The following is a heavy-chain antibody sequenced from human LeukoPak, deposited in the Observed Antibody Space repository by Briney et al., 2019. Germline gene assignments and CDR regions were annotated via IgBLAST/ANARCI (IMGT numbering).Heavy chain of an antibody. Sequence: QPGGSLRLSCAASGFTFSSYSMNWVRQVPGKGLEWVSYISSSSSTIYYADSVKGRFTICRDNAKNSLYLQMNSLRAEDTAVYYCAREDIVVVVAAYYYYGMDVWGQGTTVTVSS. J-gene: IGHJ6*02. CDR2: ISSSSSTI. V-gene: IGHV3-48*01. CDR1: GFTFSSYS. CDR3: AREDIVVVVAAYYYYGMDV. D-gene: IGHD2-15*01.